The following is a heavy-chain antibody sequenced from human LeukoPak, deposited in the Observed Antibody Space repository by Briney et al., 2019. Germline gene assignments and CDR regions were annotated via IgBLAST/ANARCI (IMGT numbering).Heavy chain of an antibody. CDR3: ARDPFSYYYDSSGAPDY. V-gene: IGHV4-59*12. CDR2: IYYSGST. J-gene: IGHJ4*02. D-gene: IGHD3-22*01. Sequence: SETLSLTCTVSGGSISSYYWNWIRQPPGKGLEWIGYIYYSGSTNYNPSLKSRVTISVDTSKNQFSLKLSSVTAEDTAVYYCARDPFSYYYDSSGAPDYWGQGTLVTVSS. CDR1: GGSISSYY.